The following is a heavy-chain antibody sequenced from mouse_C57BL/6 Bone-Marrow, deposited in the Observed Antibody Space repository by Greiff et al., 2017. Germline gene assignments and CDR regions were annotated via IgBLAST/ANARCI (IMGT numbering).Heavy chain of an antibody. CDR3: AYYSNSFAY. Sequence: QVQLQQPGAELVRPGSSVKLSCKASGYTFPSYWMDWVKQRPGQGLEWIGNIYPSDSETHYNQKFKDKATLTVDKSSSTAYMQLSSLTSEDSAVYYCAYYSNSFAYWGQGTLVTVSA. CDR2: IYPSDSET. CDR1: GYTFPSYW. V-gene: IGHV1-61*01. D-gene: IGHD2-5*01. J-gene: IGHJ3*01.